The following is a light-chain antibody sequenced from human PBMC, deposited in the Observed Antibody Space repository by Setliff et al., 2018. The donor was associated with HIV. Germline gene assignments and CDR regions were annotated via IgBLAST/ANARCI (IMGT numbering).Light chain of an antibody. Sequence: ALTQPASVSGSPGQSITISCTGTSSDIGAYNYASWYQQHPGKAPKLMIYDVSSRPSGVSNRFSGSKSGNTASLTISGLQAEDEADYYCSSYTSSGTLVFGTGTKVTVL. V-gene: IGLV2-14*01. CDR1: SSDIGAYNY. J-gene: IGLJ1*01. CDR3: SSYTSSGTLV. CDR2: DVS.